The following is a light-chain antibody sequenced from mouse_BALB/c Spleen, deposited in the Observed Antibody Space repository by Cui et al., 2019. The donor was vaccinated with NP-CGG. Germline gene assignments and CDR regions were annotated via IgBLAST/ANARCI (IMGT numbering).Light chain of an antibody. CDR3: ALWYSNHWV. Sequence: HALFTPVSAPPTSPGEPVTLTSPSNTGAVTTSNYANWVQEKPDHLFTGLIGGTQNRVTGVPARFSGSLIGDKAALTITGAQTEDEAIYFCALWYSNHWVFGGGTKLAVL. V-gene: IGLV1*01. CDR2: GTQ. CDR1: TGAVTTSNY. J-gene: IGLJ1*01.